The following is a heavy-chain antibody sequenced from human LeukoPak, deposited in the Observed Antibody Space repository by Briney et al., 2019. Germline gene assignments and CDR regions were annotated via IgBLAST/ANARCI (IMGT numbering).Heavy chain of an antibody. J-gene: IGHJ4*02. CDR1: GFTVSSNY. V-gene: IGHV3-66*01. Sequence: GGSLRLSCAASGFTVSSNYMSWVRQAPGKGLEWVSVIYSGGSTYYADSVKGRFTISRDNSKNTLYLQMNSLRAEDTAVYYCARFETVGVNIADSWGQGTLVTVSS. CDR2: IYSGGST. D-gene: IGHD3-10*01. CDR3: ARFETVGVNIADS.